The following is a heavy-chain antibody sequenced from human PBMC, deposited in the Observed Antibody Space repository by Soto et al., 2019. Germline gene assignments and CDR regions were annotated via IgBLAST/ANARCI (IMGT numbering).Heavy chain of an antibody. CDR1: GFTFSSYA. D-gene: IGHD2-15*01. Sequence: PGGSLRLSCASSGFTFSSYAMHLVRQAPGKGLEYVSAISSNGGSTYYANSVKGRFTISRDNSKNTLYLQMGSLRAEDMAVYYCARDQGLVGYCSGGSCSYYFDYWGQGTLVTVSS. CDR3: ARDQGLVGYCSGGSCSYYFDY. CDR2: ISSNGGST. V-gene: IGHV3-64*01. J-gene: IGHJ4*02.